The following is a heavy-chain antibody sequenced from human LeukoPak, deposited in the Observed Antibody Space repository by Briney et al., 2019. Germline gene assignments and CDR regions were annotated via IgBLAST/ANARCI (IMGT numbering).Heavy chain of an antibody. J-gene: IGHJ6*02. CDR3: ARGGAGACSSTSCYYYYGMDV. CDR2: INHSGST. D-gene: IGHD2-2*01. CDR1: GGSFSGYY. Sequence: SEPLSLTCAVYGGSFSGYYWSWIRQPPGKKLEWIGEINHSGSTNYNPSLKSRVTISVDTSKNQFSLKLSSVTAADTAVYYCARGGAGACSSTSCYYYYGMDVWGQGTKVTVSS. V-gene: IGHV4-34*01.